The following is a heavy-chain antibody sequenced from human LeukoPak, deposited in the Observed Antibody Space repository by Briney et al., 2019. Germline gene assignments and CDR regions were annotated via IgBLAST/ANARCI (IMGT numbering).Heavy chain of an antibody. V-gene: IGHV3-21*01. CDR2: ISSSSSYI. CDR3: ARESKSSRSFDY. J-gene: IGHJ4*02. CDR1: GFTFSSYS. Sequence: GGSLRLSCAASGFTFSSYSMNWVRQAPGKGLEWVSSISSSSSYIYYADSVKGRFTISRDNAKNSLYLQMNSPRAEDTAVYYCARESKSSRSFDYWGQGTLVTVSS.